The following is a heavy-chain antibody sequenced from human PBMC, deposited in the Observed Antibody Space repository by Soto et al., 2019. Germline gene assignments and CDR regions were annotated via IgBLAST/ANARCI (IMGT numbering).Heavy chain of an antibody. CDR1: GSSISSSGYY. Sequence: PSENLSLTCTVSGSSISSSGYYWGWIRQPPGKGLEWIGSMFYGVYTYYNPSLKSRVTVSVDTSKNQFSLNLSSVTAADTAVYYCARLPSRHLVDYCGQGTLVTVSS. D-gene: IGHD3-3*02. V-gene: IGHV4-39*01. CDR3: ARLPSRHLVDY. CDR2: MFYGVYT. J-gene: IGHJ4*02.